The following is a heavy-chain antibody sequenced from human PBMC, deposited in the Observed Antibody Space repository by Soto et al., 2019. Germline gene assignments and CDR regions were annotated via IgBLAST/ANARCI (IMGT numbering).Heavy chain of an antibody. CDR1: GFAVSTSGEG. V-gene: IGHV2-5*02. D-gene: IGHD2-2*01. J-gene: IGHJ6*02. Sequence: GPTLVNRTQTLTVTCSFSGFAVSTSGEGVAWIRQPPGKALEWLALIYWDDDKRYSPSLKSRLTLTKDTSKNQVVLIMTNMDPVDTATYYCAHTSYYYYGMDVWGQGTTVTVSS. CDR2: IYWDDDK. CDR3: AHTSYYYYGMDV.